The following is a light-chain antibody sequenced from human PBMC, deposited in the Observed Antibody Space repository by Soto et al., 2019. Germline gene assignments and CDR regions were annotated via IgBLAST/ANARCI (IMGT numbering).Light chain of an antibody. J-gene: IGLJ1*01. Sequence: QSVLTQPTSVSGSPGQSITISCTGNHNDIGTYDYVSWYQQHPGRAPRLLIHGVTTRPSGISGRFSASKSGNTASLTISGLQTEDEADYYCSSSTTVFTYVFGTGTKVTVL. CDR2: GVT. V-gene: IGLV2-14*03. CDR1: HNDIGTYDY. CDR3: SSSTTVFTYV.